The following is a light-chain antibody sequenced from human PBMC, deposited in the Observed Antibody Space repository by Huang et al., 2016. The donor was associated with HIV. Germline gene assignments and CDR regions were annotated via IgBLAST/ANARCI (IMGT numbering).Light chain of an antibody. Sequence: IVLTQSPATLSLSPWDRPTISCRPSQSVSVYLAWYQQKPGQAPRLLIYDASTRATAVPVRFSGSGSGTDFPLTISSLEPEDFAVYYCQQRSNWPPVYTFGRGTKLDI. J-gene: IGKJ2*01. CDR3: QQRSNWPPVYT. CDR1: QSVSVY. V-gene: IGKV3-11*01. CDR2: DAS.